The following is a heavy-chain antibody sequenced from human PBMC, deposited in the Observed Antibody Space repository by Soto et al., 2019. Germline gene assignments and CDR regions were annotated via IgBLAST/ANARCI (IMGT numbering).Heavy chain of an antibody. CDR2: ISGSGGST. J-gene: IGHJ6*02. D-gene: IGHD4-17*01. CDR1: GFTFSSYA. CDR3: AKDHALDYGGEHYDHGKDV. Sequence: LGLSCAASGFTFSSYAMSWVRQAPGKGLEWVSAISGSGGSTYYADSVKGRFTISRDNSKNTLYLQLNSLRAEDTAVYYCAKDHALDYGGEHYDHGKDVWGQASTVTVSS. V-gene: IGHV3-23*01.